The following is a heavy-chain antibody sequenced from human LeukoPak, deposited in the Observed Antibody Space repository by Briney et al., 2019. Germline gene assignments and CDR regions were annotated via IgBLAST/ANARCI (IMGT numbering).Heavy chain of an antibody. D-gene: IGHD3-22*01. J-gene: IGHJ4*02. CDR3: AKDLLPSHYDSRVLDY. Sequence: PGGSLRLSCAASGFTFSSYAMSWVRQAPGKGLEWVSDISGSGGSTYYADSVKGRFTISRDNSKNTLYLQMNSLRAEDTAVYYCAKDLLPSHYDSRVLDYWGQGTLVTVSS. CDR2: ISGSGGST. CDR1: GFTFSSYA. V-gene: IGHV3-23*01.